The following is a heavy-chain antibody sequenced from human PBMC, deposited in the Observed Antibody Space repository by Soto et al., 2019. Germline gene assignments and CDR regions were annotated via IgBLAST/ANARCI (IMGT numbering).Heavy chain of an antibody. D-gene: IGHD3-9*01. CDR3: AKDDPLLRYFDWLPHYFDY. J-gene: IGHJ4*02. V-gene: IGHV3-23*01. Sequence: EVQLLESGGGLVQPGGSLRLSCAASGFTFSSYAMSWVRQAPGKGLEWVSAISGSGGSTYYADSVKGRFTISRDNSKNTLYLQMNSLRAEDTAVYYCAKDDPLLRYFDWLPHYFDYWGQGTLVTVSS. CDR1: GFTFSSYA. CDR2: ISGSGGST.